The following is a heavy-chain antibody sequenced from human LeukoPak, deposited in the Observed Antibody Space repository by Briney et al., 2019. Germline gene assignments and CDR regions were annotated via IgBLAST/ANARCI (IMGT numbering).Heavy chain of an antibody. Sequence: ASVKVSCKASGYTFTSYGISWVRQAPGQGLEWMGWISAYNGNTNYAQKLQGRVTMTTDTSTSTAYMELRSLRSEDTAVYYCARAPYCSGGSCYHNYMDVWGKGTTVTVSS. CDR1: GYTFTSYG. CDR2: ISAYNGNT. D-gene: IGHD2-15*01. V-gene: IGHV1-18*01. J-gene: IGHJ6*03. CDR3: ARAPYCSGGSCYHNYMDV.